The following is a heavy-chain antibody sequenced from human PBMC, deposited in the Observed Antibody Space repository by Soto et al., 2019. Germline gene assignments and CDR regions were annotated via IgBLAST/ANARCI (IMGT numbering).Heavy chain of an antibody. V-gene: IGHV3-11*01. CDR3: ASFRALRFLEWLSPGY. Sequence: LRLSCAASGFTFSDYYMSWIRQAPGKGLEWVSYISSSGSTIYYADSVKGRFTISRDNAKNSLYLQMNSLRAEDTAVFYCASFRALRFLEWLSPGYWGQGPLVTVSS. CDR2: ISSSGSTI. J-gene: IGHJ4*02. CDR1: GFTFSDYY. D-gene: IGHD3-3*01.